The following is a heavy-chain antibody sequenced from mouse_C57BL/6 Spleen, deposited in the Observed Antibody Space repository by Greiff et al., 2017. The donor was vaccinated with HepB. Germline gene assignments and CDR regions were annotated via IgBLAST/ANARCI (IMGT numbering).Heavy chain of an antibody. CDR2: IWSGGST. J-gene: IGHJ2*01. D-gene: IGHD1-1*01. CDR1: GFSLTSYG. V-gene: IGHV2-2*01. CDR3: ARNGYYGSSYFDY. Sequence: QVQLKASGPGLVQPSQSLSITCTVSGFSLTSYGVHWVRQSPGKGLEWLGVIWSGGSTYYNAAFISRLSISKDNSKSQVFFKMNSLQADDTAIYYCARNGYYGSSYFDYWGQGTTLTVSS.